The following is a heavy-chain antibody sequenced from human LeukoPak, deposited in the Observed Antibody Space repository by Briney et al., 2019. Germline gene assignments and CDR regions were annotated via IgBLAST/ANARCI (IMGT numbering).Heavy chain of an antibody. CDR1: EYTFTSYY. V-gene: IGHV1-46*01. CDR2: INPSGGST. CDR3: AREVGDIVATNRGDQHDY. J-gene: IGHJ4*02. D-gene: IGHD5-12*01. Sequence: GASVKVSCKASEYTFTSYYMHWVRQAPGQGLEWMGVINPSGGSTSYAQKFQGRVTMTRDTSTSTVYMELSSLRSEDTAVYYCAREVGDIVATNRGDQHDYWGQGTLVTVSS.